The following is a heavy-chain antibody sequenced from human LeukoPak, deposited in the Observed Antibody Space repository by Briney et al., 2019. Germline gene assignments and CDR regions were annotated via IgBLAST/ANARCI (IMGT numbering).Heavy chain of an antibody. V-gene: IGHV4-61*01. D-gene: IGHD6-19*01. CDR2: IYYCGST. CDR1: GGSVSSGSYY. Sequence: ASETLSLTCTVSGGSVSSGSYYWSWIRQPPGRGLEWIGYIYYCGSTNYNPSLKSRVTISVDTSKNQFSLKLSSVTAADTAVYYCAREAVTSRSGDYWGQGTLVTVSS. J-gene: IGHJ4*02. CDR3: AREAVTSRSGDY.